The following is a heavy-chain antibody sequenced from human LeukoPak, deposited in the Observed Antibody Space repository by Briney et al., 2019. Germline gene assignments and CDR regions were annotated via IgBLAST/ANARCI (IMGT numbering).Heavy chain of an antibody. CDR3: ARDREYYFDY. Sequence: GGSLGLSCAASGFTFSSYAMSWVRQAPGRGLEWVSAISGSGGSTYYADSVKGRLTISRDNSKNTLYLQMNSLRAEDTAVYYCARDREYYFDYWGQGTLVTVSS. V-gene: IGHV3-23*01. CDR2: ISGSGGST. J-gene: IGHJ4*02. CDR1: GFTFSSYA.